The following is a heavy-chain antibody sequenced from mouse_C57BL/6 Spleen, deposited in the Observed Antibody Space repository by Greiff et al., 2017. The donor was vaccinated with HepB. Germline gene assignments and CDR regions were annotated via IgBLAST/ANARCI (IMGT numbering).Heavy chain of an antibody. CDR3: ARGNYNAMDY. D-gene: IGHD2-1*01. CDR1: GYTFTSYW. Sequence: QVHVKQSGAELVRPGSSVKLSCKASGYTFTSYWMHWVKQRPIQGLEWIGNIDPSDSETHYNQKFKDKATLTVDKSSSTAYMQLSSLTSEDSAVYYCARGNYNAMDYWGQGTSVTVSS. CDR2: IDPSDSET. J-gene: IGHJ4*01. V-gene: IGHV1-52*01.